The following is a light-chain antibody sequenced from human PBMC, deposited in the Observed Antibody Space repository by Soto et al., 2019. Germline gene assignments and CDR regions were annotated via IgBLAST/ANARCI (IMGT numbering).Light chain of an antibody. CDR3: SSYTSSRTYA. V-gene: IGLV2-18*02. CDR2: EVS. CDR1: SSDVGSYNR. Sequence: QSVLTQPPSVSGSPGQSVTISCTGTSSDVGSYNRVSWYQQPPGTAPKLMIYEVSNRPSGVPDRFSGSKSGNTASLTISGLQAEDEADYYCSSYTSSRTYAFGTGTMVTV. J-gene: IGLJ1*01.